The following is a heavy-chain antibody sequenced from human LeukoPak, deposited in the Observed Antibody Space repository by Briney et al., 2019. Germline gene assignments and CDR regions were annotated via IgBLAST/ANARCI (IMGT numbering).Heavy chain of an antibody. D-gene: IGHD1-14*01. J-gene: IGHJ6*03. CDR3: ARAVTRKPPYYYYYMDV. V-gene: IGHV1-69*01. Sequence: SVKVSCXASGGTFSSYAISWVRQAPGQGLEWMGGIIPIFGTANYAQKFQGRVTITADESTSTAYMELSSLRSEDTAVYYCARAVTRKPPYYYYYMDVWGKGTTVTVSS. CDR1: GGTFSSYA. CDR2: IIPIFGTA.